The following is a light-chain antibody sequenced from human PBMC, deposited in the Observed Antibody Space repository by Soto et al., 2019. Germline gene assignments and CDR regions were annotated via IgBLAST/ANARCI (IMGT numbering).Light chain of an antibody. CDR2: EVS. Sequence: QSALTQPASVSGSPGQSITISCPGTSRDVGGYNYVSWYQQHPGKAPKLMIYEVSNRPSGVSNRFSGSKSGNTASLTISGLQAEDEADYYCSSYTSSSIDYVFGTGTKLTVL. CDR3: SSYTSSSIDYV. V-gene: IGLV2-14*01. CDR1: SRDVGGYNY. J-gene: IGLJ1*01.